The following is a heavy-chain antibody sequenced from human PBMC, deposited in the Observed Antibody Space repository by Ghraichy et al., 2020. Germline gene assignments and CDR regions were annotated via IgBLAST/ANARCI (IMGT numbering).Heavy chain of an antibody. V-gene: IGHV3-30*18. J-gene: IGHJ6*02. Sequence: GGSLRLSCAASGFTFSSYGMHWVRQAPGKGLEWVAVISYDGSNKYYADSVKGRFTISRDNSKNTLYLQMNSLRAEDTAVYYCAKDHYAAFYYYYGMDVWGQGTTVTVSS. CDR3: AKDHYAAFYYYYGMDV. D-gene: IGHD4-17*01. CDR1: GFTFSSYG. CDR2: ISYDGSNK.